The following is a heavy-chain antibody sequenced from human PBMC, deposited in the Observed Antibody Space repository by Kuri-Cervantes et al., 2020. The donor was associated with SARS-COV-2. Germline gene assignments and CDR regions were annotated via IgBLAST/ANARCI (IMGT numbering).Heavy chain of an antibody. J-gene: IGHJ6*02. V-gene: IGHV3-11*06. CDR2: ISPSMAHT. Sequence: GESQKISCEGSGFTFSDYYMSWVRQAPGKGLEWLSNISPSMAHTYYADSVRGRFTISRDNAKNSLYLQMTGLRVDDTAVYYCARGLGAVSTVDFYFGLDVWGQGTTVTVSS. D-gene: IGHD3-16*01. CDR1: GFTFSDYY. CDR3: ARGLGAVSTVDFYFGLDV.